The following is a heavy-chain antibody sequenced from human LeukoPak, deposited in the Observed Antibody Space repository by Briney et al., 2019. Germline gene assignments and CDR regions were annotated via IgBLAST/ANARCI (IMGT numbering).Heavy chain of an antibody. Sequence: GASVKVSCKASGYTFTGYYMHWVRQAPGQGLEWTGWIHPNSGGTFYSQKFQDRVTMTRDTSIGTAYMELSRLTSDDTAVYYCARALVRETGDLDYWGQGTLVTVSS. D-gene: IGHD3-10*01. J-gene: IGHJ4*02. V-gene: IGHV1-2*02. CDR3: ARALVRETGDLDY. CDR2: IHPNSGGT. CDR1: GYTFTGYY.